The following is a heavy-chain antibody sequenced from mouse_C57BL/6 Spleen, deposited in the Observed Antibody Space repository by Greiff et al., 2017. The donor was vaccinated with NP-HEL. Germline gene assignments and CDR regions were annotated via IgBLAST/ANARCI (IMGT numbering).Heavy chain of an antibody. CDR1: GYTFTDYY. CDR2: INPYNGGT. V-gene: IGHV1-19*01. J-gene: IGHJ2*01. D-gene: IGHD1-1*01. CDR3: ARRGLTTVVATPFDY. Sequence: VQLKQSGPVLVKPGASVKMSCKASGYTFTDYYMNWVKQSHGKSLEWIGVINPYNGGTSYNQKFKGKATLTVDKSSSTAYMELNSLTSEDSAVYYCARRGLTTVVATPFDYWGQGTTLTVSS.